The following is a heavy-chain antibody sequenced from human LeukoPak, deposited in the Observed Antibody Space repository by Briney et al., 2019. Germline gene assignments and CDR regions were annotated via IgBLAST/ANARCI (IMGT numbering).Heavy chain of an antibody. CDR1: SYTFSTYG. Sequence: GASVKVSCKASSYTFSTYGINWVRQAPGQGLEWMGLISPHNENTYYTQSLQGRVTMTIDTSTTTAYMELRSLRSDDPAVYYCTRGLWSGYNGHAGRAYDIWGQGTLVTVSS. CDR3: TRGLWSGYNGHAGRAYDI. V-gene: IGHV1-18*01. J-gene: IGHJ3*02. D-gene: IGHD5-12*01. CDR2: ISPHNENT.